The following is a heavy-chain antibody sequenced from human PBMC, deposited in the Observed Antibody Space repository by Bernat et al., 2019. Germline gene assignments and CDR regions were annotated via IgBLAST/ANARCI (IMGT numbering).Heavy chain of an antibody. Sequence: QVQVVESGGGVVQPGRSLRLSCAASGFTFSTYAMHWVRQAPGKGLEWVSIISYDGNNKYYADSVKGRFTISRDNTNNTLYLQMHSLRVEDTAVYYCASSGGQWLLGGSLDYWGQGTLVTV. CDR3: ASSGGQWLLGGSLDY. CDR2: ISYDGNNK. D-gene: IGHD6-19*01. J-gene: IGHJ4*02. CDR1: GFTFSTYA. V-gene: IGHV3-30*01.